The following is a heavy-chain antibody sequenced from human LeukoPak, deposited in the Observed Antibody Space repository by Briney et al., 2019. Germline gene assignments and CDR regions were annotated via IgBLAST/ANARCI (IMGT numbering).Heavy chain of an antibody. J-gene: IGHJ3*02. CDR1: GYTFTSYD. V-gene: IGHV1-8*01. Sequence: ASVKVSCKGSGYTFTSYDLNWVRQATGQGLEWMGWMNPNSGNTGYAQKFQGRVTMTRSTSISTAYMELSSLRSEDTAVYYCARYLKGLKAFDIWGQGTMVTVSS. D-gene: IGHD3-22*01. CDR2: MNPNSGNT. CDR3: ARYLKGLKAFDI.